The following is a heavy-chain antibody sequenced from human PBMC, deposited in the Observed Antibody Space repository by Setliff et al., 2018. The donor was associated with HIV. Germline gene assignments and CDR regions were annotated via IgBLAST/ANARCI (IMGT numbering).Heavy chain of an antibody. D-gene: IGHD3-16*01. Sequence: TLSLTCPVSGASINNGDYYWSWIRQSPGEGLEWIGYNYYSGHYKAYYDSNPALKTRFSASVDTSRNQFSLELQSMTAADTAMYYCARAISFDFPSGLKGTFDVWGLGTMVTVSS. V-gene: IGHV4-30-4*01. CDR3: ARAISFDFPSGLKGTFDV. CDR1: GASINNGDYY. CDR2: NYYSGHYKA. J-gene: IGHJ3*01.